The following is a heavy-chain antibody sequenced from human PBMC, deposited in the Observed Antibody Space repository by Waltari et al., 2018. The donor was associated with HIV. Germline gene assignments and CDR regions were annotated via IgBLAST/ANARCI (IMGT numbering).Heavy chain of an antibody. D-gene: IGHD1-26*01. V-gene: IGHV3-53*01. CDR3: ARDPRSSGYYGMDV. CDR1: GFTISSHY. CDR2: IYSGGSR. Sequence: EVQLVASGGGLIEPGGPLRVSCAASGFTISSHYMSWVRQAPGKGLEWVSVIYSGGSRYYADSVKGRFIISRDNSKNTVSLHMNSLRAEDTAVYYCARDPRSSGYYGMDVWGQGIKVTVSS. J-gene: IGHJ6*02.